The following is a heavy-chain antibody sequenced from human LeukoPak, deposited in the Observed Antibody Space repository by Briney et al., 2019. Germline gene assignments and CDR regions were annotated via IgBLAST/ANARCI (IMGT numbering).Heavy chain of an antibody. J-gene: IGHJ4*02. Sequence: GGSLRLSCAASAFAFSSSWMSWVRQAPGKGLEWVANIKQDGSEKYYVDSVKGRFTISRDNTKNSLYLQMDSLRAEDRAVYYCARISTSVAGADYWGQGALVTVSS. CDR1: AFAFSSSW. CDR2: IKQDGSEK. V-gene: IGHV3-7*01. CDR3: ARISTSVAGADY. D-gene: IGHD6-19*01.